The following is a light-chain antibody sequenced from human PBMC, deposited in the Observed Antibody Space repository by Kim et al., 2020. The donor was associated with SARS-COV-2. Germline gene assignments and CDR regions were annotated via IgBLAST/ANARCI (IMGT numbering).Light chain of an antibody. CDR1: RGHNTYT. CDR3: QTWGSGIHV. Sequence: QPVLTQPPSASASLGASVKLTCTLSRGHNTYTIAWHQQQPGKGPRFLMRLDIDGSHRRGDGIPARFSGSSSGTERHLTIASLQSDDEADYYCQTWGSGIHVFGGGTQLTVL. V-gene: IGLV4-69*01. CDR2: LDIDGSH. J-gene: IGLJ7*01.